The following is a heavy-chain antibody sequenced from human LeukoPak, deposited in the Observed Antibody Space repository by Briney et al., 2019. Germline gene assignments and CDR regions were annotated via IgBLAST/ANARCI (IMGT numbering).Heavy chain of an antibody. CDR1: GFTFSSYA. CDR3: AKRDNGYYYYMDV. Sequence: GGSLRLSCAASGFTFSSYAMSWVRQAPGKGLQWVSTISGGGVSTYYADSVKGRFTISRDNSKNTQYLQMNSLRAEDTAVYYCAKRDNGYYYYMDVWGKGTTVTVSS. J-gene: IGHJ6*03. D-gene: IGHD2-8*01. V-gene: IGHV3-23*01. CDR2: ISGGGVST.